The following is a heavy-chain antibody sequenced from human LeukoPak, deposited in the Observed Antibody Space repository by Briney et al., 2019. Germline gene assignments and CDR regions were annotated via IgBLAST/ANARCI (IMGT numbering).Heavy chain of an antibody. J-gene: IGHJ3*02. CDR2: VNSDGNIT. D-gene: IGHD3-10*02. CDR3: ARRGLVPAFDI. CDR1: GFTFSSYW. V-gene: IGHV3-74*01. Sequence: VGSLRLSCAAFGFTFSSYWMHWVRQAPGKGLVWLSRVNSDGNITTYADSVRGRFTVSRDNAKNTLYLQMNSLRAEDTAVYYCARRGLVPAFDIWGQGTTVIVTS.